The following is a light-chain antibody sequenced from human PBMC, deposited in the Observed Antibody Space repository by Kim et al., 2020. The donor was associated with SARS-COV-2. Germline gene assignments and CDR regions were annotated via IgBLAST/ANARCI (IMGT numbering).Light chain of an antibody. CDR1: PGVSSW. CDR3: QQAVIFPRT. CDR2: AAS. J-gene: IGKJ1*01. V-gene: IGKV1-12*01. Sequence: ASVGDRVTITCRASPGVSSWLAWYQQKPGKVPNLLIYAASTLHDGVPSRFIASGSGTDFTLTINNLQPEDFATYYCQQAVIFPRTFGQGTKVDIK.